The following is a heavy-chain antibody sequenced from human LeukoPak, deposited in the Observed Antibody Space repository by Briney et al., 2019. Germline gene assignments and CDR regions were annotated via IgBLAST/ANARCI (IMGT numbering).Heavy chain of an antibody. V-gene: IGHV3-64D*06. CDR3: VGSYGDYVGDAFDI. J-gene: IGHJ3*02. D-gene: IGHD4-17*01. CDR2: ISSNGDST. Sequence: PGGSLRLSCSASGFTFSSYAMHWVRQAPGKGLEYVSAISSNGDSTYYADSVKGRFTISRDNSKNTLYLQMSSLRAEDTAGYYRVGSYGDYVGDAFDIWGQGTMVTVSS. CDR1: GFTFSSYA.